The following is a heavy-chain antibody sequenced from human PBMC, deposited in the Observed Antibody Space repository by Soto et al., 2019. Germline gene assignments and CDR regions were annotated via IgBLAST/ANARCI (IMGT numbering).Heavy chain of an antibody. J-gene: IGHJ4*02. V-gene: IGHV3-30-3*01. CDR3: ANPPYYYDSSGYSG. D-gene: IGHD3-22*01. CDR2: ISYDGSNK. CDR1: GFTFSSYA. Sequence: GGSLRLSCAASGFTFSSYAMHWVRQAPGEGLEWVAVISYDGSNKYYADSVKGRFTISRDNSKNTLYLQMNSLRAEDTAVYYCANPPYYYDSSGYSGWGQGTLVTVSS.